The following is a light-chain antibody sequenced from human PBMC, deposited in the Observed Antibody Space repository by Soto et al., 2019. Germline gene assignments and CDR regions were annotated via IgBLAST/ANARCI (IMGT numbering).Light chain of an antibody. CDR2: SNN. CDR1: SSNIGNNA. Sequence: QSVLTQPPSASGTPGQGVTISCSGSSSNIGNNAVNWYQHLPGTAPKLLIYSNNERPSGIPDRFSGSKSGTSASLAISGLQSEDEANSPCGTYDESLSGHVFGTGTKVTV. V-gene: IGLV1-44*01. J-gene: IGLJ1*01. CDR3: GTYDESLSGHV.